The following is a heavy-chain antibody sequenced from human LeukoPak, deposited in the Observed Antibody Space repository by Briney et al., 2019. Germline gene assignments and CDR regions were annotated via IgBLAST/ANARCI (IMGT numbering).Heavy chain of an antibody. J-gene: IGHJ4*02. Sequence: GGSLRLSCAASGFTFSSYWMSWVRQAPGKGLEWVANIKEDGSVKYYVGAVKGRFTISRDNAENSLYLQMNSLRAEDTAVYYCATSSDAPGNYWGQGTLVTVSS. CDR2: IKEDGSVK. CDR3: ATSSDAPGNY. V-gene: IGHV3-7*01. D-gene: IGHD2-2*01. CDR1: GFTFSSYW.